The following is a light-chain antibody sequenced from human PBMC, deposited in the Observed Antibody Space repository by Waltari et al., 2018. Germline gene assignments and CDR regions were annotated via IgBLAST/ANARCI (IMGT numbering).Light chain of an antibody. V-gene: IGLV2-11*02. J-gene: IGLJ2*01. CDR2: EVS. Sequence: QAALTQPPSMSGSPGQSVTISCTGTSSDIGGYNRVSWYQQHPGKAPKPMIYEVSQRPSGVSYRFSGSSSGNAASLTISGLLAEDEADYYCSGYAGTNTLVFGGGTRLTVL. CDR3: SGYAGTNTLV. CDR1: SSDIGGYNR.